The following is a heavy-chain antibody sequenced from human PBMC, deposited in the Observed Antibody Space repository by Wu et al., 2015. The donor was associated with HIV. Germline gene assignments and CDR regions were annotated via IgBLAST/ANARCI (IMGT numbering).Heavy chain of an antibody. V-gene: IGHV1-69*13. CDR1: GGTFSSYA. CDR3: AREGTYYYDSSGYSADAFDY. CDR2: IIPIFGTA. Sequence: QVQLVQSGAEVKKPGSSVKVSCKASGGTFSSYAISWVRQAPGQGLEWMGRIIPIFGTANYAQKFQGRVTITADESTSTAYMELSSLRSEDTAVYYCAREGTYYYDSSGYSADAFDYLGPRGQWSPSLQ. J-gene: IGHJ3*02. D-gene: IGHD3-22*01.